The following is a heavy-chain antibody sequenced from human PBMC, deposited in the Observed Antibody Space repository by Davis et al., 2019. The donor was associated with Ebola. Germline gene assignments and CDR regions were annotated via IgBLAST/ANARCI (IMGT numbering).Heavy chain of an antibody. V-gene: IGHV4-4*02. J-gene: IGHJ6*02. CDR2: INHSGST. D-gene: IGHD2-2*01. CDR1: GGSISSSNW. CDR3: ARETLIGSSTSFYYYYGMDV. Sequence: MPSETLSLTCAVSGGSISSSNWWSWVRQPPGKGLEWIGEINHSGSTNYNPSLKSRVTISVDTSKNQFSLKLSSVTAADTAVYYCARETLIGSSTSFYYYYGMDVWGQGTTVTVSS.